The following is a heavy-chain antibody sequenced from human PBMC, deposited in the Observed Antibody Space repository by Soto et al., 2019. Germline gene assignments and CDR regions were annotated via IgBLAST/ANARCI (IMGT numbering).Heavy chain of an antibody. Sequence: SETLSLTCAVYGGSFXGYYWSLIRQPPGKGLEWIGEINHSGSTNYNPSLKSRVTISVDTSKNQFSLKLSSVTAADTAVYYCASDRRDGYNHWGQGTLVTVSS. CDR2: INHSGST. J-gene: IGHJ5*02. CDR1: GGSFXGYY. CDR3: ASDRRDGYNH. V-gene: IGHV4-34*01. D-gene: IGHD5-12*01.